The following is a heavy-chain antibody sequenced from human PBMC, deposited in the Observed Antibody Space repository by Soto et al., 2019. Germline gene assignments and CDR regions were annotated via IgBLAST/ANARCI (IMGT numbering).Heavy chain of an antibody. CDR1: NYLFGAFG. J-gene: IGHJ3*01. V-gene: IGHV1-18*01. CDR2: ITPYNGNT. Sequence: QVQLVQSGAEVKNPGASVKVSCQASNYLFGAFGISWVRQAPGQGLEWMGWITPYNGNTHYAEKFQDRVTITADKSTTTTDREVRRLTSDDTPVYFCARISARRNDFDVWGKGTVVTVSS. CDR3: ARISARRNDFDV.